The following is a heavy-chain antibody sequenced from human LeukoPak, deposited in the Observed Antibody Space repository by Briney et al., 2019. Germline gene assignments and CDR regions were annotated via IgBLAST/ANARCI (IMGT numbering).Heavy chain of an antibody. CDR1: GHTFTSYY. D-gene: IGHD4-17*01. CDR2: INPSGGST. Sequence: ASVKVSCKASGHTFTSYYMHWVRQAPGQGLEWMGIINPSGGSTSYAQKFQGRVTMTRDTSTSTVYMELSSLRSEDTAVYYCARDKPPRDYGDYSDYWGQGPLVTVSS. V-gene: IGHV1-46*01. CDR3: ARDKPPRDYGDYSDY. J-gene: IGHJ4*02.